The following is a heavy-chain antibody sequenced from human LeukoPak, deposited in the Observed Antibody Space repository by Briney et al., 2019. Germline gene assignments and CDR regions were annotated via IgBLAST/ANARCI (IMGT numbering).Heavy chain of an antibody. CDR2: ISGSGGST. CDR1: GFTFSSYA. J-gene: IGHJ4*02. Sequence: PGGSLRLSCAASGFTFSSYAMSWVRQAPGKVLEWVSAISGSGGSTYYADSVKGRFTISRDNSKNTLYLQMNSLRAEDTAVYYCARIYCTNGICTYYSDYWGQGTLVTVSS. CDR3: ARIYCTNGICTYYSDY. V-gene: IGHV3-23*01. D-gene: IGHD2-8*01.